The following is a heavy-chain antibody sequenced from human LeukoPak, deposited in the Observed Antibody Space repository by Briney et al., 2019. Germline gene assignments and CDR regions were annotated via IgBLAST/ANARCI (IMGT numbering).Heavy chain of an antibody. CDR3: ARGGRGRDGYNWGDYYYYYMDV. CDR1: GGSITSGSYY. D-gene: IGHD5-24*01. V-gene: IGHV4-61*02. Sequence: SETLSLTCAVSGGSITSGSYYWSWIRQPAGKGLEWIGRIYTTGSSGSPNYNPSLKSRVTISVDTSKNQFSLKLSSVTAADTAVYYCARGGRGRDGYNWGDYYYYYMDVWGKGTTVTISS. CDR2: IYTTGSSGSP. J-gene: IGHJ6*03.